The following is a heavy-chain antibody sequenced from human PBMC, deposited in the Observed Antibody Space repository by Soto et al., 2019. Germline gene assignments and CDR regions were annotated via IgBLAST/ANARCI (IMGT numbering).Heavy chain of an antibody. Sequence: GASVKVSCKASGYTFTSYYMHWVLQAPGQGLEWMGIINPSGGSTSYAQKFQGRVTMTRDTSTSTVYMELSSLRSEDTAVYYCARATMIRNWFDPWGQGTLVTVSS. CDR1: GYTFTSYY. CDR2: INPSGGST. V-gene: IGHV1-46*01. CDR3: ARATMIRNWFDP. D-gene: IGHD3-10*01. J-gene: IGHJ5*02.